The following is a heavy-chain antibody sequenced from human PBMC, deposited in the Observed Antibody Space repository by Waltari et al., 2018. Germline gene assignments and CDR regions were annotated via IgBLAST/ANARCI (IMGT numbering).Heavy chain of an antibody. CDR3: ARSPPGSYEYYFDY. CDR1: GFSLSTSGMC. D-gene: IGHD1-26*01. J-gene: IGHJ4*02. Sequence: QVTLRESGPALVKPTQTLTLTCTFSGFSLSTSGMCASWIRQPPGKALEWLARIDWDDDKYYSTSLKTRLTISKDTSKNQVVLTMTNMDPVDTATYYCARSPPGSYEYYFDYWGQGTLVTVSS. CDR2: IDWDDDK. V-gene: IGHV2-70*15.